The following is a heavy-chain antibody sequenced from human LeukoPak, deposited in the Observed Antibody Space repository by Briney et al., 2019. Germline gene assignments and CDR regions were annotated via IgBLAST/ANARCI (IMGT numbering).Heavy chain of an antibody. CDR2: IKQDGSEK. J-gene: IGHJ4*02. CDR1: GFPFTNYW. V-gene: IGHV3-7*04. CDR3: ARVIEYSSDVDY. Sequence: PGGSLRLSCLASGFPFTNYWMSWVRQTPGKGLEWVANIKQDGSEKYYVDSVKGRFTISRDNAKNSLHLQMSSLRAEDTAVYYCARVIEYSSDVDYWGQGTLVTVSS. D-gene: IGHD5-12*01.